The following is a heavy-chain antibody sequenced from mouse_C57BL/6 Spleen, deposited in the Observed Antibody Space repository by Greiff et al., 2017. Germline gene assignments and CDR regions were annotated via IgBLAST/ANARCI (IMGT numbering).Heavy chain of an antibody. V-gene: IGHV1-52*01. CDR1: GYTFTSYW. CDR3: ARYGNYWYFDF. D-gene: IGHD2-1*01. CDR2: IDPSDSET. Sequence: QVQLQQPGAELVRPGSSVKLSCKASGYTFTSYWMHWVKQRPIQGLEWIGNIDPSDSETHYNQKFKDKATLTVDKSSSTAYMQLSSLTSEDSAVYYCARYGNYWYFDFWGTVTTVTVSS. J-gene: IGHJ1*03.